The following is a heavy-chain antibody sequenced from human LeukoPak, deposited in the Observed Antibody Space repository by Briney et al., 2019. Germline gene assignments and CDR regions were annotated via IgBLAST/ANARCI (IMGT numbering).Heavy chain of an antibody. J-gene: IGHJ4*02. CDR2: IYYTGST. CDR1: GGSISTSSYF. V-gene: IGHV4-61*05. CDR3: ARGPAAGIDTGHYDY. D-gene: IGHD6-13*01. Sequence: SETLSLTCTVSGGSISTSSYFWGWIRQPPGKGLEWIGHIYYTGSTTYNPPLKSRVAISVDTSKNQFSLKLTSVTAADTTVYYCARGPAAGIDTGHYDYWGQGTLVTVSS.